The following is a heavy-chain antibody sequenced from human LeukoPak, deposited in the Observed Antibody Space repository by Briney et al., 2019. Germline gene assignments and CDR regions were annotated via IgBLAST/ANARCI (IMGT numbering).Heavy chain of an antibody. CDR1: GGSISSGGYY. Sequence: NPSETLSLTCTVSGGSISSGGYYWSWIRQPPGKGLEWIAYIHYRGSTNYNPSLKSRVTISVDTSKNQFSLKLSSVTAADTAVYYCASVANPRSDYCGGDCYSLNYWGQGTLVTVSS. D-gene: IGHD2-21*02. CDR2: IHYRGST. CDR3: ASVANPRSDYCGGDCYSLNY. J-gene: IGHJ4*02. V-gene: IGHV4-61*08.